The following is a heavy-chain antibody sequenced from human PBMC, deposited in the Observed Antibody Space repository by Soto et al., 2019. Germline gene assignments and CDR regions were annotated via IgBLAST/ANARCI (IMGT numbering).Heavy chain of an antibody. D-gene: IGHD5-12*01. CDR3: AREEKAKAGKS. J-gene: IGHJ5*02. CDR2: INHSGSN. V-gene: IGHV4-34*01. Sequence: QVQLQQWGAGLLKPSETLSLTCAVYGGSFSGYYWSWIRQPPGKGLEWIGEINHSGSNNYNPSLKSRVTISVDTSKNQFSLKLSSVTAADTAVYYCAREEKAKAGKSWGRGTLVTVSS. CDR1: GGSFSGYY.